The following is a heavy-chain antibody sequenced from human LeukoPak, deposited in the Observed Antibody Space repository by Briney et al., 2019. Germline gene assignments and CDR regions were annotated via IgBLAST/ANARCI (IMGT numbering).Heavy chain of an antibody. Sequence: SETLSLTCTVSGGSISSSSYYWGWIRQPPGKGLEWIGSIYYSGSTYYNPSLKSRVTISVDTSKSQFSLKLSSVTAADTAVYYCARERQGDFWSGYYVYYYYYMDVWGKGTTVTVSS. CDR3: ARERQGDFWSGYYVYYYYYMDV. CDR1: GGSISSSSYY. D-gene: IGHD3-3*01. CDR2: IYYSGST. V-gene: IGHV4-39*07. J-gene: IGHJ6*03.